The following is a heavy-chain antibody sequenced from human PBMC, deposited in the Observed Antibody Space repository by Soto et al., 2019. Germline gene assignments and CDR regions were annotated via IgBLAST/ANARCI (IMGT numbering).Heavy chain of an antibody. J-gene: IGHJ4*02. CDR2: ISGSGGST. CDR3: AKRASGLSGGPARRYCSSTSCFSNHIDY. D-gene: IGHD2-2*01. CDR1: GFTFSSYA. Sequence: GGSLRLSCAASGFTFSSYAMSWVRQAQGKGLEWVSAISGSGGSTYYADSVKGRFTISRDNSKNTLYLQMNSLRAEDTAVYYCAKRASGLSGGPARRYCSSTSCFSNHIDYWGQGTLVTVSS. V-gene: IGHV3-23*01.